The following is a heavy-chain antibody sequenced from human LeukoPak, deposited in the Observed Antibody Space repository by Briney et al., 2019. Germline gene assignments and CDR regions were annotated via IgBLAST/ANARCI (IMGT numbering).Heavy chain of an antibody. CDR2: ISYDGSNK. D-gene: IGHD6-19*01. J-gene: IGHJ4*02. CDR1: GFTFSSYA. Sequence: GGSLRLSCAASGFTFSSYAMHWVRQAPGKGQERVAVISYDGSNKYYADSAKGRFTIPRDNSKNTLYLQMTRLRAEDTAVYYCARVLQRPRGIAVDYYFDYWGQGTLVTVSS. CDR3: ARVLQRPRGIAVDYYFDY. V-gene: IGHV3-30*01.